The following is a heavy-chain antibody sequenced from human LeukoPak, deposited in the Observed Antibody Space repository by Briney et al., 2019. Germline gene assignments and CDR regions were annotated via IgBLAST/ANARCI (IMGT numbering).Heavy chain of an antibody. Sequence: PSETLSLTCTVSGGSISSCYWSWIRQPPGKGLGWIGYIYYSGSTNYNPSLKSRVTISVDTSKNQFSLKLSSVTAADTAVYYCARVDCGGDCCFDYWGQGTLVTVSS. CDR3: ARVDCGGDCCFDY. CDR1: GGSISSCY. D-gene: IGHD2-21*02. CDR2: IYYSGST. V-gene: IGHV4-59*01. J-gene: IGHJ4*02.